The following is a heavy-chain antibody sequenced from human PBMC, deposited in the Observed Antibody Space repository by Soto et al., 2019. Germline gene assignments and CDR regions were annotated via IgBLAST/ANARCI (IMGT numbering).Heavy chain of an antibody. D-gene: IGHD2-15*01. J-gene: IGHJ4*02. CDR2: IYPGDSDT. V-gene: IGHV5-51*01. CDR1: GYSFTSYW. CDR3: ARPYCSGGSCYLYYFDY. Sequence: GESLKISCKGSGYSFTSYWIGWVGQMPGKGLEWMGIIYPGDSDTRYSPSFRGQVTISADKSISTAYLQWSSLKASDTAMYYCARPYCSGGSCYLYYFDYWGQGTLVTVSS.